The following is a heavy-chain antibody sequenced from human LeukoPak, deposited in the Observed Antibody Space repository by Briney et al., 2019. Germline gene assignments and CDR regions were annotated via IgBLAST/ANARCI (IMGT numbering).Heavy chain of an antibody. CDR2: INPDGTAT. CDR1: GFIFIDYW. CDR3: ARSLPGLDV. J-gene: IGHJ6*02. V-gene: IGHV3-74*01. Sequence: GGSLRLSCEISGFIFIDYWVHWVRQVPGKGPVWVSCINPDGTATNYADSVKGRFIISRDNAKNTLYLQMNSLRVEDTAMYYCARSLPGLDVWGQGTTVTVSS.